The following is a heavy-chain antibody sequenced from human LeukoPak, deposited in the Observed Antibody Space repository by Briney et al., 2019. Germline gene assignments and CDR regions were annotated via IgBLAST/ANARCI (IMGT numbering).Heavy chain of an antibody. CDR2: MNPNSGNT. CDR3: ARAGGYCGRISCPYYFDY. Sequence: ASVKVSCKASGYAFTSYDINWVRQATGQGLEWMGWMNPNSGNTGYAQKFQGRVTMTRNTSISTAYMELSSLRSEDTAVYYCARAGGYCGRISCPYYFDYWGQGSLVAVSS. CDR1: GYAFTSYD. J-gene: IGHJ4*02. V-gene: IGHV1-8*01. D-gene: IGHD2-15*01.